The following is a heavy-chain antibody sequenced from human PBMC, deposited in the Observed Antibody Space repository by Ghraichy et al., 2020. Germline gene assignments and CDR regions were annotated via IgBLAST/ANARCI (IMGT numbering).Heavy chain of an antibody. V-gene: IGHV4-34*01. CDR1: GGSFSGYY. CDR2: INHSGST. D-gene: IGHD2-2*02. J-gene: IGHJ2*01. Sequence: SETLSLTCAVYGGSFSGYYWSWIRQPPGKGLEWIGEINHSGSTNYNPSLKSRVTISVDTSKNQFSLKLSSVTAADTAVYYCARGVRYCSSTSCYRARYFDLWGRGTLVTVSS. CDR3: ARGVRYCSSTSCYRARYFDL.